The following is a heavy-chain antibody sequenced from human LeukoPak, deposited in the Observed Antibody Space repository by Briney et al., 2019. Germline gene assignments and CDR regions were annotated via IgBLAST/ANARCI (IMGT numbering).Heavy chain of an antibody. J-gene: IGHJ4*02. CDR1: GGSISSSSYY. Sequence: SETLSLTCTVSGGSISSSSYYWGWIRQPPGKGLEWIGSIYYSGSTYYNPSLKSRVTISVDTSKNQFSLKLSSVTAADTAVYYCASVRAAAGWYYFDYWGQGTLVTVSS. CDR3: ASVRAAAGWYYFDY. V-gene: IGHV4-39*07. CDR2: IYYSGST. D-gene: IGHD6-13*01.